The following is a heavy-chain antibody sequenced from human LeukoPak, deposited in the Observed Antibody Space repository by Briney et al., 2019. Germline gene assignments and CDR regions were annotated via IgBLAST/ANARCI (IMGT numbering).Heavy chain of an antibody. CDR1: GFTVSSNY. CDR2: IYSGGST. Sequence: GGSLRLSCAASGFTVSSNYMSWVRQAPGKGLEWVSVIYSGGSTYYADSVKGRFTISRDNSKNTLYLHMNSLRAEDAAIYYCAKTVFETSGFYPNFDYWGQGTLVTASS. CDR3: AKTVFETSGFYPNFDY. D-gene: IGHD3-22*01. V-gene: IGHV3-53*01. J-gene: IGHJ4*02.